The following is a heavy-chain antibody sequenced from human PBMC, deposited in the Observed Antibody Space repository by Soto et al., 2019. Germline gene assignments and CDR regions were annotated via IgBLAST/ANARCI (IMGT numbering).Heavy chain of an antibody. CDR2: ISGSGGST. CDR3: AKAGDHIVVVPAAIDY. V-gene: IGHV3-23*01. Sequence: PGGSLRLSCAASGFTFSSYAMSWVRQAPGKGLEWVSAISGSGGSTYYADSVKGRFTISRDNSKNTLYLQMNSLRAEDTAVYYCAKAGDHIVVVPAAIDYWGQGTLVTVSS. D-gene: IGHD2-2*01. CDR1: GFTFSSYA. J-gene: IGHJ4*02.